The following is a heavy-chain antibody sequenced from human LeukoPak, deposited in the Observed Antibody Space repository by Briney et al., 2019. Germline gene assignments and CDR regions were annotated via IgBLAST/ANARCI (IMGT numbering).Heavy chain of an antibody. Sequence: GGSLRLSCAASGSTFSSYGMNWVRQAPGKGLEWVAVISYDGSNKYYADSVKGRFTISRDNSKNTLYLQMNSLRAEDTAVYYCARENDYGSGSGFDYWGQGTLVTVSS. J-gene: IGHJ4*02. V-gene: IGHV3-30*03. CDR1: GSTFSSYG. CDR2: ISYDGSNK. CDR3: ARENDYGSGSGFDY. D-gene: IGHD3-10*01.